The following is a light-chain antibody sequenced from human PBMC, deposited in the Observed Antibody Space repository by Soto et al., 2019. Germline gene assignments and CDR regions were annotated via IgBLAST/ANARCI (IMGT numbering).Light chain of an antibody. V-gene: IGLV2-23*01. Sequence: QSVLTQPPSVSGAPGQRVTISCTGTSSDVGSYNLVSWYQQHPGKAPKLMIYEGSQRPSGVSNRFSGAKSDNTASLTISGLQAEDEADYYCCSYAGSVVFGGGTKVTVL. CDR1: SSDVGSYNL. CDR2: EGS. J-gene: IGLJ2*01. CDR3: CSYAGSVV.